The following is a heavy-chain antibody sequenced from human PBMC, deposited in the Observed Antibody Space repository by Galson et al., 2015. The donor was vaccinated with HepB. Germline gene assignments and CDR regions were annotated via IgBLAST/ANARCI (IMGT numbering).Heavy chain of an antibody. CDR2: IAPSEFWT. CDR3: TSSQYYYRSGTYYNVSDH. D-gene: IGHD3-10*01. V-gene: IGHV5-10-1*01. J-gene: IGHJ4*02. CDR1: GYSFPTLW. Sequence: QSGAEVKKPGESLRISCKGSGYSFPTLWITWVRQMPGKGLEWMGRIAPSEFWTDYSRSFTGQVTISVDKSITTAYLQWSSLKASDTAMYYCTSSQYYYRSGTYYNVSDHWGQGTVVTVSS.